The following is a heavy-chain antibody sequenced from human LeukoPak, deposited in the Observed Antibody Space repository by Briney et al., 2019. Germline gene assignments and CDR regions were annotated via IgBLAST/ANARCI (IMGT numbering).Heavy chain of an antibody. J-gene: IGHJ4*02. V-gene: IGHV4-61*01. CDR2: IYYSGST. Sequence: SETLSLTCTVSGGSVSGGSYYWSWIRQPPGKGLEWIGYIYYSGSTNYNPSLKSRVTISVDTSKNQFSLKLSSVTAADTAVYYCARDSDLEWLTIDYWGQGTLVTVSS. CDR3: ARDSDLEWLTIDY. D-gene: IGHD3-3*01. CDR1: GGSVSGGSYY.